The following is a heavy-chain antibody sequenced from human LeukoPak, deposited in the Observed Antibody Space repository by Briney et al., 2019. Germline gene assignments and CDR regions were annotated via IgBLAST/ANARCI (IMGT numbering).Heavy chain of an antibody. CDR3: ARSIVGATPIDY. D-gene: IGHD1-26*01. J-gene: IGHJ4*02. Sequence: GASVKVSCKASGYTFTGYYVRWVRQAPGAPGQGLEWMGWINPKSGGTNYAQKFQGRVTMTRDTSISTAYMELSRLRSDDTAVYYCARSIVGATPIDYWGQGTLVTVSS. CDR1: GYTFTGYY. CDR2: INPKSGGT. V-gene: IGHV1-2*02.